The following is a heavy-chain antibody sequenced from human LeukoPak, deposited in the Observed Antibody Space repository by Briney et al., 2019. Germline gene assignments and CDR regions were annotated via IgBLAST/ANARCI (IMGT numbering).Heavy chain of an antibody. D-gene: IGHD2-15*01. Sequence: GGSLRLSCAASGFTFSSYGMHWVRQAPGKGLEWVAVIWYDGSNKYYADSVKGRFTISRDNAKNSLYLQMNSLRAEDTAVYYCARDGTPSGRRAFDIWGQGTMVTVSS. CDR1: GFTFSSYG. CDR2: IWYDGSNK. CDR3: ARDGTPSGRRAFDI. V-gene: IGHV3-33*01. J-gene: IGHJ3*02.